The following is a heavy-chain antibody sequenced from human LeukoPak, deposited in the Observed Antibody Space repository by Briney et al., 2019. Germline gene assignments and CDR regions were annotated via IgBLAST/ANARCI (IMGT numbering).Heavy chain of an antibody. CDR3: ARDEIGTTMTYYYGMDV. V-gene: IGHV4-34*01. CDR2: INHSGST. Sequence: PSETLSLTCAVYGGSFSGYYWRWIRQPPGKGLEWIGEINHSGSTNYNPSLKSRVTISVDTSKNQFSLKLSSVTAADTAVYYCARDEIGTTMTYYYGMDVWGKGTTVTVSS. CDR1: GGSFSGYY. D-gene: IGHD1-1*01. J-gene: IGHJ6*04.